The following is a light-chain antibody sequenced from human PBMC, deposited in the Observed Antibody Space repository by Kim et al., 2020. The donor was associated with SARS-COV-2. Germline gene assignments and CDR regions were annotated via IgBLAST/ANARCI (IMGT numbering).Light chain of an antibody. CDR1: SGHSSYD. J-gene: IGLJ3*02. CDR3: QTWGTGIRV. Sequence: QPVLTQSPSASASLGASVKLTCTLSSGHSSYDIAWHQQRPEKGPRYLMKLNSDGSHSKGGGIPDRFSGSSSGAERYLTISSLQSEDEADYYCQTWGTGIRVFGGGTQLTVL. CDR2: LNSDGSH. V-gene: IGLV4-69*01.